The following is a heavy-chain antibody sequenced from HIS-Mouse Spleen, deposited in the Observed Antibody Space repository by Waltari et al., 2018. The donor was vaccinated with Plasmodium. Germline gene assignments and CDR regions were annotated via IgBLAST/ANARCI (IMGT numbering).Heavy chain of an antibody. D-gene: IGHD6-13*01. CDR2: ISSSSSTI. Sequence: EVQLVESGGGLVQPGGSLRISCAAYGFTFSRYSMNRFRQAPGKGLEWVSYISSSSSTIYYADSVKGRFTISRDNAKNSLFLQMNSLRAEDTAVYYCAREKHSSSWYDAFDIWGQGTMVTVSS. CDR1: GFTFSRYS. V-gene: IGHV3-48*01. J-gene: IGHJ3*02. CDR3: AREKHSSSWYDAFDI.